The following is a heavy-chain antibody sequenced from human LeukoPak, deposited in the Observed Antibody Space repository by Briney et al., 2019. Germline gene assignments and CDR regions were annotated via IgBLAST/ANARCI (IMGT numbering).Heavy chain of an antibody. J-gene: IGHJ4*02. V-gene: IGHV3-30-3*01. CDR1: GFTFSSYA. CDR2: ISYDGSNK. Sequence: GGSLRLSCAASGFTFSSYAMHWVRQAPGKGLEWVAVISYDGSNKYYADSVKGRFTISRDNSKNTLYLQMNSLRAEDTAVYYCAKDRPIMITFGGVIAVFDYWGQGTLVTVSS. CDR3: AKDRPIMITFGGVIAVFDY. D-gene: IGHD3-16*02.